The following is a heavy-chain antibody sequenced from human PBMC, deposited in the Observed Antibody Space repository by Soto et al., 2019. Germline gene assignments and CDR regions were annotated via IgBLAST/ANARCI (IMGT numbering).Heavy chain of an antibody. CDR2: IFSSGTT. Sequence: SGTLALTCSVSGGSISRYYLSWIRQPPGRGLEWIGNIFSSGTTNYNPSLKSRDTISVDTSKNQVSLILNAVTTADKTVYYFSRKYYVFWSIPYSYNSTHVRDHGPMLTLSS. CDR1: GGSISRYY. D-gene: IGHD3-3*01. J-gene: IGHJ6*02. CDR3: SRKYYVFWSIPYSYNSTHV. V-gene: IGHV4-59*01.